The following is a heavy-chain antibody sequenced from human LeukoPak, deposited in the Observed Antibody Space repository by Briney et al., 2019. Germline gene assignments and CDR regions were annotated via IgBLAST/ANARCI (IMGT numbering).Heavy chain of an antibody. Sequence: GGSLRLSCAASGLTFSSYAMHWVRQAPGKGLEWVAVISYDGSNKYYADSVKGRFTISRDNSKNTLYLQMNSLRAEDTAVYYCARSYDFWSGYWGYYYYYGMDVWGQGTTVTVSS. J-gene: IGHJ6*02. CDR1: GLTFSSYA. V-gene: IGHV3-30-3*01. CDR3: ARSYDFWSGYWGYYYYYGMDV. CDR2: ISYDGSNK. D-gene: IGHD3-3*01.